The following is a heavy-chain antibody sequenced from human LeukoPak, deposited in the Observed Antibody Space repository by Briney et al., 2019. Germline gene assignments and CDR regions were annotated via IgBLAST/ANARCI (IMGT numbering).Heavy chain of an antibody. CDR1: GYSFTSYW. CDR3: ARVTAMAEWDHYFDY. J-gene: IGHJ4*02. V-gene: IGHV5-51*01. D-gene: IGHD5-18*01. Sequence: GESLKISCKGSGYSFTSYWIGWVRQMPGKGLEWMGIIYPGDSDTRYSPSFQGQVTISADKSISTAYLQWSSLKASDTAMYYCARVTAMAEWDHYFDYWGQGTLVTVSS. CDR2: IYPGDSDT.